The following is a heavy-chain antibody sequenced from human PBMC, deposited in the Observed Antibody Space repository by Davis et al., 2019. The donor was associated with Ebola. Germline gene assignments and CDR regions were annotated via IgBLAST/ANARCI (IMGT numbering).Heavy chain of an antibody. D-gene: IGHD4-17*01. V-gene: IGHV3-11*01. CDR1: GFTFSDSN. CDR3: ARVMLSGHLVHSGDYELRPSYIYGMDV. CDR2: ITGREGKT. Sequence: GGSLRLSCATAGFTFSDSNMQWIRQAPGKGLEWVSSITGREGKTNYADSVRGRFTVSRDNAKNSLYLQMNSLTAADTAVYYCARVMLSGHLVHSGDYELRPSYIYGMDVWGKGTTVTVSS. J-gene: IGHJ6*04.